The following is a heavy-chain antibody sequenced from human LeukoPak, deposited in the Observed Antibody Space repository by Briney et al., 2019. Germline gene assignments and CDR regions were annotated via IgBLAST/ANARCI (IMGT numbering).Heavy chain of an antibody. J-gene: IGHJ6*02. CDR2: IILIFGTA. CDR1: GGTFSSYA. CDR3: ARGAAAGKGPLAHYYYGMDV. V-gene: IGHV1-69*01. D-gene: IGHD6-13*01. Sequence: SVKVSCKASGGTFSSYAISWVRQAPGQGLEWMGGIILIFGTANYAQKFQGRVTITADESTSTAYMELSSLRSEDTAVYYCARGAAAGKGPLAHYYYGMDVWGQGTTVTVSS.